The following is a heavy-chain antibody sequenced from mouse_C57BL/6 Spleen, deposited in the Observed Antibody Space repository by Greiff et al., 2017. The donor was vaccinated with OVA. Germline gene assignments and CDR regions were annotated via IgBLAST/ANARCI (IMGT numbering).Heavy chain of an antibody. Sequence: QVQLQQSGAELVRPGSSVKLSCKASGYTFTSYWMHWVKQRPIQGLEWIGNIDPSDSETHYNQKFKDKATLTVDKSSSTAYMQLSSLTSEDSAVYYCAREGIYDGYRGYFDVWGTGTTVTVSS. CDR1: GYTFTSYW. CDR2: IDPSDSET. CDR3: AREGIYDGYRGYFDV. J-gene: IGHJ1*03. V-gene: IGHV1-52*01. D-gene: IGHD2-3*01.